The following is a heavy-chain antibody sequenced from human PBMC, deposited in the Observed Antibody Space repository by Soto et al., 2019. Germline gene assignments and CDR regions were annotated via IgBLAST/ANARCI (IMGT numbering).Heavy chain of an antibody. Sequence: EVQLLESGGGLGQSGGSLRLSCAVSGVTFSSYAMNWVRQAPGKGLEWVSSISRGGYTYHAESVKGRFTISRDKSKTTLYLKLISLRSEDTAIYYCAKDVVSGSFKGYCYGMDVWGQGNTVTVSS. J-gene: IGHJ6*02. CDR2: ISRGGYT. V-gene: IGHV3-23*01. CDR1: GVTFSSYA. D-gene: IGHD6-19*01. CDR3: AKDVVSGSFKGYCYGMDV.